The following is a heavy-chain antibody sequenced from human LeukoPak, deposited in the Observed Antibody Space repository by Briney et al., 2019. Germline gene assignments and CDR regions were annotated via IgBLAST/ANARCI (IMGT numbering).Heavy chain of an antibody. CDR3: AKSPWVGSSGYYDY. J-gene: IGHJ4*02. CDR2: ISGSGGST. D-gene: IGHD3-22*01. V-gene: IGHV3-23*01. Sequence: GGSLRLSCAASGFTFSSYAMSWVRQAPGKGLEWVSAISGSGGSTYYADSVKGRFTISRDNSKNTLYLQMNSLRAEDTAVYYCAKSPWVGSSGYYDYWGQGTLDTVSS. CDR1: GFTFSSYA.